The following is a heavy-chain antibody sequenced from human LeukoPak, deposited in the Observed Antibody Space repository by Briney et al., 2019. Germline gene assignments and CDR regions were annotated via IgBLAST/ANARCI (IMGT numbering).Heavy chain of an antibody. D-gene: IGHD2-8*01. CDR2: ISGSGAGT. Sequence: GGSLRLSCAASGFTFGTYAMTWVRQAPGKGLEWVSGISGSGAGTYYADSVKGRFSISRDNSKNTLYLQVNSLRAEDTAVYYCAKMVREFYTISYYFDYWGQGTLVTVSS. J-gene: IGHJ4*02. CDR3: AKMVREFYTISYYFDY. V-gene: IGHV3-23*01. CDR1: GFTFGTYA.